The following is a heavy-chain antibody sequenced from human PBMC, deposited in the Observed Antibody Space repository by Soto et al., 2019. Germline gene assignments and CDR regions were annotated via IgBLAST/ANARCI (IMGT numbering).Heavy chain of an antibody. J-gene: IGHJ4*02. CDR2: IYYSGST. CDR3: ERRGSWDASRYGYSYGPHHFDL. CDR1: GGSISSSSYY. Sequence: SETLSLTCTVSGGSISSSSYYWGCIRQPPGKGLEWIGSIYYSGSTYYNPSLKSRVTISVDTSKNQFSLKLSSVTAADTAVYYCERRGSWDASRYGYSYGPHHFDLWREGALVTVSS. D-gene: IGHD5-18*01. V-gene: IGHV4-39*01.